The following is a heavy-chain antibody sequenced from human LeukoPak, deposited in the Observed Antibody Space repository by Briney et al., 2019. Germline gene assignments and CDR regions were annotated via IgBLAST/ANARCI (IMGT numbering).Heavy chain of an antibody. D-gene: IGHD3-22*01. CDR1: GYTFTSYG. J-gene: IGHJ6*02. CDR3: ARDFSTSYYDSSGSYPQNSNYYYYAMDV. CDR2: ISAYNGNT. Sequence: ASVKVSCKASGYTFTSYGISWVRQAPGQGLEWMGWISAYNGNTNYAQKLQGRVTMTIDTSTSTAYMELRSLRFDDTAVYYCARDFSTSYYDSSGSYPQNSNYYYYAMDVWGQGTTVTVSS. V-gene: IGHV1-18*01.